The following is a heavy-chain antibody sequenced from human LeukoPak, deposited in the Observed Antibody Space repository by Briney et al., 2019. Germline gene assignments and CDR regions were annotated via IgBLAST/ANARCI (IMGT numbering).Heavy chain of an antibody. V-gene: IGHV4-34*01. CDR1: GGSFSDYY. CDR3: ARDLYNWLDP. Sequence: SETLSLTCAVYGGSFSDYYWSWIRQPPGKGLEWIGEINRSGSTNYNPSLKSRVTISVDTSKNQFSLKLSSVTPADTAVYYCARDLYNWLDPWGQGTLVTVSS. CDR2: INRSGST. J-gene: IGHJ5*02.